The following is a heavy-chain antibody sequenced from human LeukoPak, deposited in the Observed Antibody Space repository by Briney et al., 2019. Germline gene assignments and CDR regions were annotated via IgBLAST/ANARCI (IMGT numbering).Heavy chain of an antibody. Sequence: SETLSLTCTVSGGSISSYYWSWIRQPPGKGLEWIGYIYYSGSTNYNPSLKSRVTISVDTSKNQFSLKLSSVTAADTAVYYCASQRYQLLYAWTYYFDYWGQGTLVTVSS. D-gene: IGHD2-2*02. CDR3: ASQRYQLLYAWTYYFDY. CDR1: GGSISSYY. CDR2: IYYSGST. J-gene: IGHJ4*02. V-gene: IGHV4-59*08.